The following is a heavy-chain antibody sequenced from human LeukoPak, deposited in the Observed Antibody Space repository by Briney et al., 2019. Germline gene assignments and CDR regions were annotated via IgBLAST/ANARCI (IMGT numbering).Heavy chain of an antibody. Sequence: SGTLSLTCAVSGGSISSSNWWSWVRQPPGKGLEWIGEIYHSGSTNYNPSLKSRVTISVDKSKNQFSLKLSSVTAADTAVYYCARHGEWEPDGPGVFDYWGQGTLVTVSS. J-gene: IGHJ4*02. CDR2: IYHSGST. D-gene: IGHD1-26*01. CDR1: GGSISSSNW. V-gene: IGHV4-4*02. CDR3: ARHGEWEPDGPGVFDY.